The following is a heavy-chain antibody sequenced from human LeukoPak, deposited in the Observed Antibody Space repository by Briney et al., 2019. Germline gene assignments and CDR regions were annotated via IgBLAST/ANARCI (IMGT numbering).Heavy chain of an antibody. V-gene: IGHV4-59*08. D-gene: IGHD1-1*01. CDR3: ARHLRGTTGTTVGSYYYYMDV. J-gene: IGHJ6*03. Sequence: SETLSLTCTVSGGSISSHYWSWIRQPPGKGLEWIGYIYYSGSTNYNPSLKSRVTISVDTSKNQFSLKLSSVTAADTAVYYCARHLRGTTGTTVGSYYYYMDVRGKGTTVTVSS. CDR1: GGSISSHY. CDR2: IYYSGST.